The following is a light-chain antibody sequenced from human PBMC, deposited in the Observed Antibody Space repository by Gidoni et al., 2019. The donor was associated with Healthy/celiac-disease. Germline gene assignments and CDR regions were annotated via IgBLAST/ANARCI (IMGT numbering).Light chain of an antibody. J-gene: IGKJ4*01. CDR2: DAS. CDR3: QQRSNWPPGGLT. Sequence: DIVLTQSPATLSLSPGERATLSCRASQSVSSYLAWYQQKPGQAPRLLIYDASNRATGIPARFSGSGSGTDFTLTISSLEPEYFAVYYCQQRSNWPPGGLTFGGGTKVEIK. CDR1: QSVSSY. V-gene: IGKV3-11*01.